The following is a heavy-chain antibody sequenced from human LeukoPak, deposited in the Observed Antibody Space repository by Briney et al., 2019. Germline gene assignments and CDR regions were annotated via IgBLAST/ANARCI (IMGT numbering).Heavy chain of an antibody. J-gene: IGHJ2*01. V-gene: IGHV1-24*01. CDR2: FDPEDGET. CDR3: ATDFNCSGGSCYGAQFDL. D-gene: IGHD2-15*01. CDR1: GYTLTELS. Sequence: ASVKVSCKVSGYTLTELSMHWVLQAPGKGLEWMGGFDPEDGETIYAQKFQGRVTMTEDTSTDTAYMELSSLRSEDTAVYYCATDFNCSGGSCYGAQFDLWGRGTLVTVSS.